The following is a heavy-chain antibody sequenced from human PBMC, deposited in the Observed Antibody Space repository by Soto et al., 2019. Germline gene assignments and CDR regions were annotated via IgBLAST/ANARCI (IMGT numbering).Heavy chain of an antibody. D-gene: IGHD2-21*02. Sequence: GASVKVSCKASRDMFTYSFFHWVRQARGRGLEWMGITNPHGRTTNYEQRFKGRVNMAWDTSASTVYMEVTSLRPEDTAVYYCARVQMGPRRDFMDVWGQGTRVTVSS. V-gene: IGHV1-46*01. CDR3: ARVQMGPRRDFMDV. CDR1: RDMFTYSF. CDR2: TNPHGRTT. J-gene: IGHJ6*02.